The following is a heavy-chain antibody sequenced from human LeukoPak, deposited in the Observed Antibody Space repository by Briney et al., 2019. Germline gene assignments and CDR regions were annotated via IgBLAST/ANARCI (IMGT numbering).Heavy chain of an antibody. D-gene: IGHD3-10*01. CDR3: ARGSGYSAFGTDVY. CDR2: ISSSISYI. J-gene: IGHJ4*02. Sequence: GGSLRLSCAASGFTFSSSSMNWVRQAPGKGVEWVSYISSSISYIYYADSVKGRYTISTANAKNSLYLKMNSLRAEDTAVYCCARGSGYSAFGTDVYWGQGTLVTVSS. V-gene: IGHV3-21*01. CDR1: GFTFSSSS.